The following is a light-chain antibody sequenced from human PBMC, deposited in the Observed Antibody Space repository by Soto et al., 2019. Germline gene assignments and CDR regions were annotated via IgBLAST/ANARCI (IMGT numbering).Light chain of an antibody. CDR1: QDINTY. Sequence: DIQLTQSPSFLSASVGDRVTITCRASQDINTYLAWYQQKPGKAPKLLIFAASTLQTGVPSRFSGSGSGKELTVTITSLQTEDFATYYCQQSKSYPFTFGQGTRLEIK. CDR3: QQSKSYPFT. CDR2: AAS. J-gene: IGKJ5*01. V-gene: IGKV1-9*01.